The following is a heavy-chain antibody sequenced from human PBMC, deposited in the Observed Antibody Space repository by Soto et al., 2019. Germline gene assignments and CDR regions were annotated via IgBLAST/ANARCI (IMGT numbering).Heavy chain of an antibody. D-gene: IGHD3-10*01. Sequence: SETLSLTCSVSGGYINSYWWSWIRQPAGKGLEWIGRVYSSGTTDYNPSLNSRATMSVETSKNQFSLKLSSVTAADTAVYYCARDIGSYAYGEGYWGQGIQVT. CDR3: ARDIGSYAYGEGY. CDR1: GGYINSYW. CDR2: VYSSGTT. V-gene: IGHV4-4*07. J-gene: IGHJ4*02.